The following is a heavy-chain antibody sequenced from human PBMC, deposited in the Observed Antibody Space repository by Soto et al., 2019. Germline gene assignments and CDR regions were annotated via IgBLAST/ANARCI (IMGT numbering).Heavy chain of an antibody. CDR2: MNPNSGNT. V-gene: IGHV1-8*01. D-gene: IGHD1-20*01. CDR3: ARGRITGTPSGYYYYMDV. J-gene: IGHJ6*03. Sequence: GASVKVSCKASGYTFTSYDINWVRQATGQGLEWMGWMNPNSGNTGYAQKFQGRVTMTRNTSISTAYMELSSLRSEDTAVYYCARGRITGTPSGYYYYMDVWGKGTTVTVSS. CDR1: GYTFTSYD.